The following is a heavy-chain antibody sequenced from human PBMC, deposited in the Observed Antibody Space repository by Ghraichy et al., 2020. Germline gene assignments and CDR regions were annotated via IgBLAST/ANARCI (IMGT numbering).Heavy chain of an antibody. D-gene: IGHD2-2*01. J-gene: IGHJ6*02. CDR2: IYYSGST. CDR3: ARQYCSSTSCYVHYYGMDV. CDR1: GGSVSSGSYY. Sequence: SETLSLTCTVSGGSVSSGSYYWSWIRQPPGKGLEWIGYIYYSGSTNYNPSLKSRVTISVDTSKNQFSLKLSSVTAADTAVYYCARQYCSSTSCYVHYYGMDVWGQGTTVTVSS. V-gene: IGHV4-61*01.